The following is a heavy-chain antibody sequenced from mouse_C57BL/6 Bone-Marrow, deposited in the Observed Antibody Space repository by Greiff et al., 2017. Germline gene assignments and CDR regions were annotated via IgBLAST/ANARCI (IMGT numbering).Heavy chain of an antibody. D-gene: IGHD2-3*01. CDR2: IHPNSGST. CDR1: GYTFTSYW. Sequence: VQLQQSGAELVKPGASVKLSCKASGYTFTSYWMHWVKQRPGQGLEWIGMIHPNSGSTNYNEKFKSKATLTVDKSSSTAYMQLSSLTSEDSAVYYCARNGYYPLYFDYWGQGTTLTVSS. CDR3: ARNGYYPLYFDY. V-gene: IGHV1-64*01. J-gene: IGHJ2*01.